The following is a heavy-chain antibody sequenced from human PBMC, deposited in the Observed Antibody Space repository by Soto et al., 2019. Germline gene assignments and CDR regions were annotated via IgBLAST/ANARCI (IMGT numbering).Heavy chain of an antibody. J-gene: IGHJ6*02. D-gene: IGHD2-15*01. Sequence: GGSLKISCKGSGYSFTSYWIGWGRQMPGKGLEWMGGIYRGDSDTRYSPSFQGQVTISADKSNSTAYLQWSSLKASDTAMYYCARLDVVVVAATLGGMDVWGQGTTDT. V-gene: IGHV5-51*01. CDR3: ARLDVVVVAATLGGMDV. CDR1: GYSFTSYW. CDR2: IYRGDSDT.